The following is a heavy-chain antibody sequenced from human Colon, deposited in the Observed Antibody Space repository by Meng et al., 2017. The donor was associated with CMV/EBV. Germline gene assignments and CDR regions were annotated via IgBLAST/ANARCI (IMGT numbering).Heavy chain of an antibody. CDR3: AKDDSNYGYYYGMDV. J-gene: IGHJ6*02. CDR2: IYSGGSST. D-gene: IGHD4-11*01. CDR1: GFTFSSYA. V-gene: IGHV3-23*03. Sequence: GESLKISCAASGFTFSSYAMSWVRQAPGKGLEWVSVIYSGGSSTYYADSVKGRFTISRDNSKNTLYLQMNSLRAEDTAVYYCAKDDSNYGYYYGMDVWGQGTTVTVSS.